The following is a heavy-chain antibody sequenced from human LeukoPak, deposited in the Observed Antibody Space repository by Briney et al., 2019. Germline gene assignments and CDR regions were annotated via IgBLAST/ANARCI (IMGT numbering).Heavy chain of an antibody. CDR2: ISYDGSNK. Sequence: GRSLRLSCAASGFTFSSYGMHWVRQAPGKGLEWVAVISYDGSNKYYADSVKGRFTISRDNSKNTLYLQMNSLRAEDTAVYYCAKDSNWNYYFDYWGQGTLVTVSS. J-gene: IGHJ4*02. V-gene: IGHV3-30*18. CDR3: AKDSNWNYYFDY. D-gene: IGHD1-7*01. CDR1: GFTFSSYG.